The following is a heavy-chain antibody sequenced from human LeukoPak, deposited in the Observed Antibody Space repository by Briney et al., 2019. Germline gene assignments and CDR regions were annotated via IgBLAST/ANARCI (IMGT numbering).Heavy chain of an antibody. J-gene: IGHJ6*03. V-gene: IGHV3-30-3*01. CDR1: GFTFSSYA. D-gene: IGHD6-13*01. Sequence: PGGSLRLSCAASGFTFSSYAMHRVRQAPGKGLEWVAVISYDGSNKYYADSVKGRFTISRDNSKNSLYLQMNSLRAEDTTVYYCARSAPAAAGTGPMDVWGKGTTVTVSS. CDR2: ISYDGSNK. CDR3: ARSAPAAAGTGPMDV.